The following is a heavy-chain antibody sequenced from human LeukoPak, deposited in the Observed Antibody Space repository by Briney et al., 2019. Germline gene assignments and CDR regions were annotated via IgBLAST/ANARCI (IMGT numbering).Heavy chain of an antibody. CDR2: INPSGGST. CDR1: GYTFTSYY. Sequence: ASVKVSCKASGYTFTSYYMHWVRQAPGQGLEWMGIINPSGGSTSYAQKFQGRVTMTRDTSTSTVYMELSSLRSEDTAVYYCARDPWGTITIFGVAQHGMDVWGKGTTVTVSS. CDR3: ARDPWGTITIFGVAQHGMDV. D-gene: IGHD3-3*01. J-gene: IGHJ6*04. V-gene: IGHV1-46*01.